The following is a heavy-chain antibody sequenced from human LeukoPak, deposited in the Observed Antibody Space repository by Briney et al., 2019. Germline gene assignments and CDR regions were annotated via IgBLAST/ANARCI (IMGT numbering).Heavy chain of an antibody. Sequence: GESLKISCKACGYTFTSSWIGWVRHVPGKGLEWMGIILPADSDTRYRPSFQGQVTISADKSVSTAYLQWSSLKASDTAMYYCARLAMVAAFDWGQGTLVTVSS. V-gene: IGHV5-51*01. CDR3: ARLAMVAAFD. CDR2: ILPADSDT. J-gene: IGHJ4*02. D-gene: IGHD2-15*01. CDR1: GYTFTSSW.